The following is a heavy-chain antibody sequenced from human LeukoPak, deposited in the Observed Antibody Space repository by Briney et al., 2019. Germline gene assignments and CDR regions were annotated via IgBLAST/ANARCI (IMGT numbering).Heavy chain of an antibody. D-gene: IGHD2-2*01. CDR2: IYHSGST. Sequence: SETLSLTCAVSGGSISSSNWWSWVRQPPGKGLEWIGEIYHSGSTYYNPSLKSRVTISVDTSKNQFSLKLSSVTAADTAVYYCAVRGYCSSTSCFYISRGNYYYYMDVWGKGTTVTISS. CDR3: AVRGYCSSTSCFYISRGNYYYYMDV. J-gene: IGHJ6*03. CDR1: GGSISSSNW. V-gene: IGHV4-4*02.